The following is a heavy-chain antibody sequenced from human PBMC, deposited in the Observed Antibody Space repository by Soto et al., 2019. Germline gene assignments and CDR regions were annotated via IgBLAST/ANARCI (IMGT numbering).Heavy chain of an antibody. CDR1: GGSFSGYY. CDR2: INHSGST. J-gene: IGHJ4*02. Sequence: KPSETLSLTCAVYGGSFSGYYWSWIRQPPGKGLEWIGEINHSGSTNYNPSLKSRVTISVDTSKNQFSLKLSSVTAADTAVYYCARGALRGSSWHRAICFWGQGTLVNVSS. D-gene: IGHD6-13*01. V-gene: IGHV4-34*01. CDR3: ARGALRGSSWHRAICF.